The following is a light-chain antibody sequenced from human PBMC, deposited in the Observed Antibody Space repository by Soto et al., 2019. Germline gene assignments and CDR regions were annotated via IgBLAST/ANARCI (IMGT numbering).Light chain of an antibody. J-gene: IGLJ2*01. CDR3: QAWDSSTYRVVV. CDR2: QDS. Sequence: SSELTQPPSVSVSPGQTASITCSGDKLGDKYACWYQQKPGQSPVLVIYQDSKRPSGIPERFSGSNSGNTATLTISGTQAMDEADYYCQAWDSSTYRVVVFGGGTKLTVL. CDR1: KLGDKY. V-gene: IGLV3-1*01.